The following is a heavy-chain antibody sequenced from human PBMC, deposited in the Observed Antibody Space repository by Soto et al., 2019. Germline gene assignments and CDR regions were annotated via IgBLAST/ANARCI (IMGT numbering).Heavy chain of an antibody. CDR1: GGSISSGGYS. V-gene: IGHV4-30-2*01. CDR2: IYHSGST. Sequence: KTSETLSLTCAVSGGSISSGGYSWSWIRQPPGKGLEWIGYIYHSGSTYYNPSLKSRVTISVDRSKNQFSLKLSSVTAADTAVYYCARSPAAAARAWFDPWGQGTLVTVSS. J-gene: IGHJ5*02. CDR3: ARSPAAAARAWFDP. D-gene: IGHD6-13*01.